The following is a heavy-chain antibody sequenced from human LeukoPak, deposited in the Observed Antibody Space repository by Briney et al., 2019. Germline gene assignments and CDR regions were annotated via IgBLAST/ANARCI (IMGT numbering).Heavy chain of an antibody. Sequence: ASVKVSCKASGYTFTSYYMHWVRQAPGQGLEWMGWINPNSGGTNYAQKFQGRVTMTRDTSISTAYMELSRLRSDDTAVYYCARRGAYCGGDCYFPFDYWGQGTLVTVSS. CDR1: GYTFTSYY. J-gene: IGHJ4*02. CDR3: ARRGAYCGGDCYFPFDY. V-gene: IGHV1-2*02. CDR2: INPNSGGT. D-gene: IGHD2-21*01.